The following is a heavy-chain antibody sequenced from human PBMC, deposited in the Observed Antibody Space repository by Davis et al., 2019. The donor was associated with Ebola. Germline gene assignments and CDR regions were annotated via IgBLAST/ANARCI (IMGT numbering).Heavy chain of an antibody. CDR3: TTALDMGMDV. J-gene: IGHJ6*02. D-gene: IGHD2-15*01. Sequence: GESLKISCAASGFTFSGSAMHWVRQASGKGPEWVGRIRSKANSYATAYAASVKGRFTISRDDSKNTAYLQMNSLKTEDTAVYYCTTALDMGMDVWGQGTTVTVSS. CDR1: GFTFSGSA. V-gene: IGHV3-73*01. CDR2: IRSKANSYAT.